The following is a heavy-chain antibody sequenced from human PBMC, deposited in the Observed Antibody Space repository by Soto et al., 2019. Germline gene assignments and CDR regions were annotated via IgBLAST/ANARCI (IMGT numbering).Heavy chain of an antibody. Sequence: AGGSLRLSCETSGFTFGNYGMGWVRQAPGKGLYWVSGISSSSRRTYYADSVRGRFTISRDNSKNTLYLQMDTLRADDTAVYYCAKDPSTGPADFWGQGTLVTVSS. D-gene: IGHD3-9*01. J-gene: IGHJ4*02. CDR1: GFTFGNYG. V-gene: IGHV3-23*01. CDR3: AKDPSTGPADF. CDR2: ISSSSRRT.